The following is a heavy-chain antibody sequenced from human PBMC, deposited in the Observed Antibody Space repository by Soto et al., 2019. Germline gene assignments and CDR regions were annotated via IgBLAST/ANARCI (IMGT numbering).Heavy chain of an antibody. V-gene: IGHV1-24*01. CDR1: GYTLTELS. D-gene: IGHD3-22*01. Sequence: GASVKVSCKVSGYTLTELSMHWVRQAPGKGLEWMGGFDPEDGETIYAQKFQGRVTMTEDTSTDTAYMELSSLRSEDTAVYYCATYPTYYYDSSGYYRFDYWGQGTLVTVSS. CDR2: FDPEDGET. J-gene: IGHJ4*02. CDR3: ATYPTYYYDSSGYYRFDY.